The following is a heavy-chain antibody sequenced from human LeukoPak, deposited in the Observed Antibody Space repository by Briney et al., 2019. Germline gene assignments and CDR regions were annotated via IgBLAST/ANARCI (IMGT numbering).Heavy chain of an antibody. D-gene: IGHD3-10*01. CDR1: GFTLSSCG. J-gene: IGHJ4*02. CDR3: ARDGILWFGEPPYYFDY. Sequence: GGSLRLSCAASGFTLSSCGMHWVRQAPGKGLEWVAVIWYDGSNKYYADSVKGRFTISRDNSKNTLYLQMNSLRAEDTAVYYCARDGILWFGEPPYYFDYWGQGTLVTVSS. V-gene: IGHV3-33*01. CDR2: IWYDGSNK.